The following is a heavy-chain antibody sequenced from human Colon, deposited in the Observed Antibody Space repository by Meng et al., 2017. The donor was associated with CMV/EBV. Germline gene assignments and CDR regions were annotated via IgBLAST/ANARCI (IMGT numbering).Heavy chain of an antibody. V-gene: IGHV3-20*01. J-gene: IGHJ6*02. D-gene: IGHD6-13*01. Sequence: GESLKISCAASGFTFDDYGMSWVRRAPGKGLQWVSSINWNGGRTGYADSVKGRFTISRDNAKNSLYLQMNSLRAEDTALYHCARGLGYSRSTIYYYYTMDVWGQGTTVTVSS. CDR3: ARGLGYSRSTIYYYYTMDV. CDR1: GFTFDDYG. CDR2: INWNGGRT.